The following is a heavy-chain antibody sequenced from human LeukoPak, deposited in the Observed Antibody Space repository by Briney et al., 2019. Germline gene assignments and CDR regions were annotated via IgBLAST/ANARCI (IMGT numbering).Heavy chain of an antibody. J-gene: IGHJ4*02. Sequence: GGSLRLSCAASGFTFSSYAMSWVRQAPGKGLEWVSGISASGGSYYADSVKGRFTISRDNSKNTLYLQMNSLRAEDTAVYYCAKGRRYSYGYAYYFDYWGQGTLVTVSS. D-gene: IGHD5-18*01. CDR3: AKGRRYSYGYAYYFDY. V-gene: IGHV3-23*01. CDR1: GFTFSSYA. CDR2: ISASGGS.